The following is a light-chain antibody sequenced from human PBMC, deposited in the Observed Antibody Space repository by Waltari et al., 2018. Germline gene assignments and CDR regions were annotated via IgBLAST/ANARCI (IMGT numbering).Light chain of an antibody. CDR3: CSYSSSSTRYV. J-gene: IGLJ1*01. V-gene: IGLV2-14*01. CDR1: SSDVGGYNR. CDR2: EVS. Sequence: QSALTQPASVSASPGQSITISCTGSSSDVGGYNRVPWYQLHPGKAPKLMIYEVSNRPSGVSNRFSGSKSGNTASLTISGLQAEDEADYYCCSYSSSSTRYVCGTGTGVTV.